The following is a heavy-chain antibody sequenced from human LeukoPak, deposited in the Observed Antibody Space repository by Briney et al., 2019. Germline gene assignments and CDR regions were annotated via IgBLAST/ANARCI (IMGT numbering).Heavy chain of an antibody. D-gene: IGHD6-19*01. V-gene: IGHV4-59*01. Sequence: ASETLSLTCTVSGGSISSYYWSWIRQPPGKGLEWIGYIYYSGSTNYNPSLRGRVTISLDTSKSQFSLKLSSVTAADTAVYYCARGGSGFDYWGQGTLVTVSS. CDR2: IYYSGST. CDR3: ARGGSGFDY. CDR1: GGSISSYY. J-gene: IGHJ4*02.